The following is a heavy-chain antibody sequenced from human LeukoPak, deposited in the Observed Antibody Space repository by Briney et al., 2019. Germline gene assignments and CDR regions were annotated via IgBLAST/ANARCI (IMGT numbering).Heavy chain of an antibody. J-gene: IGHJ3*02. D-gene: IGHD1-26*01. V-gene: IGHV5-10-1*01. CDR1: GYSFTSYW. CDR3: ASSRIVGATDAFDI. Sequence: SGESLKISCKGSGYSFTSYWISWVRQMPGKGLEWMGRIDPSDSYTNYSPSFQGHVTISADKSISTAYLQWSSLKASDTAMYYCASSRIVGATDAFDIWGQGTMVTVSS. CDR2: IDPSDSYT.